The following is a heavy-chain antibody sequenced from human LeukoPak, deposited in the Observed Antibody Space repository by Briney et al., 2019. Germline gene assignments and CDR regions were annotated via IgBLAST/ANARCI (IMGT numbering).Heavy chain of an antibody. D-gene: IGHD1-26*01. CDR2: IIPIFGTA. CDR1: GGTFSSYA. J-gene: IGHJ4*02. Sequence: SVKVSCKASGGTFSSYAISWVRQAPGQGLEWMGGIIPIFGTANYAQKFQGRVTITADKSTSTAYMELSSLRSEDTAVYYCARDLVGATGVFDYWGQGTLVTVSS. V-gene: IGHV1-69*06. CDR3: ARDLVGATGVFDY.